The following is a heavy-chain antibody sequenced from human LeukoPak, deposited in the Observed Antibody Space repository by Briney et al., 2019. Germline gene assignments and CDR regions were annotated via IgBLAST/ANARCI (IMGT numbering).Heavy chain of an antibody. CDR1: GGSISSSSYY. Sequence: PSETLSLTCTVSGGSISSSSYYWGWIRPPPGKGLEWIGSIYYSGSTYYNPSLKSRVTISVDTSKNQFSLKLSSVTAADTAVYYCASVKVSEVQWLDRFDYWGQGTLVTVSS. V-gene: IGHV4-39*01. CDR3: ASVKVSEVQWLDRFDY. J-gene: IGHJ4*02. CDR2: IYYSGST. D-gene: IGHD6-19*01.